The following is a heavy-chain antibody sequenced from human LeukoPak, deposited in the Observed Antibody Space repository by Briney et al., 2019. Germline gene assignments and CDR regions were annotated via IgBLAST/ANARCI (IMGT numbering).Heavy chain of an antibody. V-gene: IGHV4-34*01. CDR2: TKHSEST. D-gene: IGHD2-2*01. Sequence: PSETLSLTCAVYGGSVIDYYWSWIRQSPGKGLEWIGEIKSTGTTNWIGETKHSESTNYNPSLKSRVTISADTSKNQFSLKLTSVTAAATAVYYCARVIGSDTRDYYLGYWGQGTLVTVYS. CDR1: GGSVIDYY. CDR3: ARVIGSDTRDYYLGY. J-gene: IGHJ4*02.